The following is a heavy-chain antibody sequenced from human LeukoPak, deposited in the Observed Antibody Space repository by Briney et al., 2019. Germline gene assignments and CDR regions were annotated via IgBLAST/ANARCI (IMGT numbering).Heavy chain of an antibody. V-gene: IGHV3-48*03. CDR3: ARESPIFGVVTPDY. CDR2: ISSGGGTV. D-gene: IGHD3-3*01. CDR1: GFTFSTFE. Sequence: GGSLRLSCAASGFTFSTFEMNWVRQAPGKGLEWVSYISSGGGTVYYADSVKGRFTISRDNAKNSLHLQMNSLRAEDTALYYCARESPIFGVVTPDYWGQGILVTVSS. J-gene: IGHJ4*02.